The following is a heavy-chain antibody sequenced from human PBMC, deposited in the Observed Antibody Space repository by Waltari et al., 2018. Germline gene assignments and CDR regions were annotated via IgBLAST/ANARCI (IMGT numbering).Heavy chain of an antibody. J-gene: IGHJ4*02. CDR3: ARPGYYDSSGYSYFDY. D-gene: IGHD3-22*01. Sequence: EVQLVQSGAEVKKPGESLKISCKGSGYSFTSYWIGWVRQMPGKGLEWMGIIYPGDSDTRYSPSFQGQVTISADKSISTAYLQWSSLKASDTAMYYCARPGYYDSSGYSYFDYWGQGTLVTVSS. CDR1: GYSFTSYW. V-gene: IGHV5-51*01. CDR2: IYPGDSDT.